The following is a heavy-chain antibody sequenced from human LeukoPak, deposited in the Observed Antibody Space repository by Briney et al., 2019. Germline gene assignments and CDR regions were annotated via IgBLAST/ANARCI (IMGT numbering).Heavy chain of an antibody. V-gene: IGHV4-34*01. Sequence: KPSETLSLTCAVYGGSFSGYYWSWIRQPPGKGLEWIGEINHSGSTNYNPSLKSRVTISVDTSKNQFSLKPSSVTAADTAVYYCARGLQGDYWGQGTLVTVSS. CDR3: ARGLQGDY. J-gene: IGHJ4*02. CDR2: INHSGST. CDR1: GGSFSGYY.